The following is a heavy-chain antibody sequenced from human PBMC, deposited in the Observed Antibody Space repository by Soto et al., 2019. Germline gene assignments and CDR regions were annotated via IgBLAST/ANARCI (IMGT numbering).Heavy chain of an antibody. CDR1: GYSFTSYW. V-gene: IGHV5-10-1*01. CDR2: IDPSDSYT. J-gene: IGHJ6*02. Sequence: GESLKISCKGSGYSFTSYWISWVRQMPGKGLEWMGRIDPSDSYTNYSPSFQGHVTISADKSISTAYLQWSSLKASDTAMHYCARPRLQRDSSSSPYYYYGMDVWGQGTTVTVSS. CDR3: ARPRLQRDSSSSPYYYYGMDV. D-gene: IGHD6-6*01.